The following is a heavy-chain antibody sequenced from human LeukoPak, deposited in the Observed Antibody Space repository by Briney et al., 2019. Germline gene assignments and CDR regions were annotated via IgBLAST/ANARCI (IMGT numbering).Heavy chain of an antibody. CDR2: ISSSSSYI. CDR3: ARDSQLWFGELPHAGLDY. Sequence: GGSLRLSCAASGFTFSSYSMNWVRQAPGKGLEWVSSISSSSSYIYYADSVKGRFTISRDNAKNSLYLQMNSLRAEDTAVYYCARDSQLWFGELPHAGLDYWGQGTLVTVSS. J-gene: IGHJ4*02. CDR1: GFTFSSYS. D-gene: IGHD3-10*01. V-gene: IGHV3-21*01.